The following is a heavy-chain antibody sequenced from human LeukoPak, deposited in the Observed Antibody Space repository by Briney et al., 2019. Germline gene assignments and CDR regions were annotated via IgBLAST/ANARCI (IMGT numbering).Heavy chain of an antibody. CDR1: GFTFSKFP. D-gene: IGHD1-1*01. J-gene: IGHJ3*02. CDR3: AKSLFTSATGTGRAFHI. V-gene: IGHV3-23*01. CDR2: ISASGDVT. Sequence: PGGSLRLFCAASGFTFSKFPMGWVRQAPGRGLEWVSAISASGDVTFYADSLRGRCTISRDNSKSTLYLQMNGLRAEDTAIFYCAKSLFTSATGTGRAFHIWGQGTRVTVSS.